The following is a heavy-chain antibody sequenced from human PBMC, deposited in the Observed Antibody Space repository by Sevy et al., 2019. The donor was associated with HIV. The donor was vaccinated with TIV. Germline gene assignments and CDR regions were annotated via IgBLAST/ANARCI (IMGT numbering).Heavy chain of an antibody. V-gene: IGHV3-23*01. CDR1: GFTFSSYA. Sequence: GGSLRLSCAASGFTFSSYAMSWVRQAPGKGLEWVSAISGSGGSTYYADSVKGRFTISRDNSKNTLYLQMNSLRAEDTAVYYGGMSDFWSGYPKNTYYYGMDVWGQGTTVTVSS. CDR2: ISGSGGST. J-gene: IGHJ6*02. CDR3: GMSDFWSGYPKNTYYYGMDV. D-gene: IGHD3-3*01.